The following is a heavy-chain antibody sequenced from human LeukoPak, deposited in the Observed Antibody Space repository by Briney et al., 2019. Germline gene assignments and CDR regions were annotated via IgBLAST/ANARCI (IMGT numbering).Heavy chain of an antibody. J-gene: IGHJ5*02. V-gene: IGHV4-59*08. D-gene: IGHD3-22*01. CDR1: GGSISSYY. CDR3: ARRSYDSSGYWHWFDP. Sequence: SETLSLTCTVSGGSISSYYWSWIRQPPGKGLEWIGYIYYSGSTNYNPSLKSRVTISVDTSKNQFSLKLSSVTAADTAVYYCARRSYDSSGYWHWFDPWGQGTLVTVSS. CDR2: IYYSGST.